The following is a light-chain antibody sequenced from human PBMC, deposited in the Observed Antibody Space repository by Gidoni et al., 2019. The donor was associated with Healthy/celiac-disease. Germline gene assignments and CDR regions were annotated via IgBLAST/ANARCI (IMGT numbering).Light chain of an antibody. J-gene: IGKJ1*01. V-gene: IGKV1-27*01. CDR1: QGISNY. CDR3: QKYNSAPRT. CDR2: AAS. Sequence: DIQMTQSPSSLSASVGDRVTITCRASQGISNYLAWYQQKPGKVPKLLIYAASTLQSGVLSRFSCSGSGTDFTLTISSLQPEDVATYYCQKYNSAPRTFXQXTKVEIK.